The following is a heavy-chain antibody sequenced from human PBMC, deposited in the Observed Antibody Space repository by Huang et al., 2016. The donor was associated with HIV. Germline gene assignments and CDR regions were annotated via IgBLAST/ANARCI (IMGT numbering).Heavy chain of an antibody. D-gene: IGHD6-13*01. V-gene: IGHV3-15*01. CDR2: IKANVEGGTI. CDR1: GLAFSKVW. Sequence: EVQLVESGGGLVKHGSSLRVSCEVFGLAFSKVWMSGVRQAPGKGVAGGCLIKANVEGGTIDYAAPVKDRFRISRDYLKGIMYLEMNNLKSDDTAIYYCATWSLTAAGGNWGRVTLVTVSS. CDR3: ATWSLTAAGGN. J-gene: IGHJ4*02.